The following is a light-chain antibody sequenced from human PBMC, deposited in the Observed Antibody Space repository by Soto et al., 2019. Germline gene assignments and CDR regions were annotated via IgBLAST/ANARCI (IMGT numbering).Light chain of an antibody. CDR1: QSISSW. V-gene: IGKV1-5*03. CDR2: KAS. J-gene: IGKJ1*01. CDR3: QLYNSYSGT. Sequence: DLQMTQSPSTLSASVGDRVTITCRASQSISSWLAWYQQKPGKAPKLLIYKASSLESGVTSRFSGSGSGTEFTLTISSLQPDDFATYYCQLYNSYSGTFGQGTKVEIK.